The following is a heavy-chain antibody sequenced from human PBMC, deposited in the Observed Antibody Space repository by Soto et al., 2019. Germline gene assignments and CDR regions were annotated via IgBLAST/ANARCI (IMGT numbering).Heavy chain of an antibody. D-gene: IGHD3-3*02. J-gene: IGHJ4*02. Sequence: SETLSLTCPVSGGSVSSGGYYWNWIRQHPGRGLEWVGYISNSGSTYYSPSLNARVTISLDMPRNHFSLRLTSVTAADTAVYYCARGPFSRTPLFDSWGQGTLVTVSS. V-gene: IGHV4-31*03. CDR3: ARGPFSRTPLFDS. CDR2: ISNSGST. CDR1: GGSVSSGGYY.